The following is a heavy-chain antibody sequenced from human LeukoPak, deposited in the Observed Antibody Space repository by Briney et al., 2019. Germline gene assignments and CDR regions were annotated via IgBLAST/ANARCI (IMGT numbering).Heavy chain of an antibody. Sequence: SGPTLVNPTQTLTLTCTFCGFSLGTSGVGVGWIRQPPEKALEWLALIYWDDDKRYSPSLKSRLTITKDTSKNQVVLTMTNMDPVDTATYYCAHVVVPAAISVWGQGTTVTVSS. CDR2: IYWDDDK. J-gene: IGHJ6*02. D-gene: IGHD2-2*01. V-gene: IGHV2-5*02. CDR1: GFSLGTSGVG. CDR3: AHVVVPAAISV.